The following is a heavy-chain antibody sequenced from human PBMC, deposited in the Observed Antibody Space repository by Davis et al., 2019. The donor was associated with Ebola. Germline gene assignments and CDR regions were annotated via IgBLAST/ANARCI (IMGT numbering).Heavy chain of an antibody. CDR3: ARDGGGTPGYFDY. J-gene: IGHJ4*02. CDR2: ISGSGGST. Sequence: PGGSLRLSCAASGFTFSSYAMSWVRQAPGKGLEWVSAISGSGGSTYYADSVKGRFTISRDNSKNTLYLQMNSLRAEDTAVYYCARDGGGTPGYFDYWGQGTLVTVSS. D-gene: IGHD4-23*01. V-gene: IGHV3-23*01. CDR1: GFTFSSYA.